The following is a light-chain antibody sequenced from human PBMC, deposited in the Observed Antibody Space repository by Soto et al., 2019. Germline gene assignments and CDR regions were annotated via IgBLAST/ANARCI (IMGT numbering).Light chain of an antibody. J-gene: IGLJ2*01. CDR3: QTWGTGVV. CDR2: LNSDGSH. Sequence: QPVLTQSPSASASLGASVKLTCTLSSGYSNYAIAWHQQQPEKGPRYLMKLNSDGSHSKGDGIPDRFSGSSSGAERYLTISSLQSEDEADYYCQTWGTGVVFGGGTKLTVL. CDR1: SGYSNYA. V-gene: IGLV4-69*01.